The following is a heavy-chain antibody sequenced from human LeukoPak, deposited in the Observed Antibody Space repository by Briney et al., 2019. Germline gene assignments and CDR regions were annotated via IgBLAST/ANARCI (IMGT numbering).Heavy chain of an antibody. CDR3: ARSGGELLLRSNNYIDY. J-gene: IGHJ4*02. V-gene: IGHV3-30*04. D-gene: IGHD1-26*01. Sequence: GGSLRLSCAASGFTFSSYAMHWVRQAPGKGLEWVAVISYDGSNKYYADSVKGRFTISRDNSKNTLYLQMNSLRAEDTAVYYCARSGGELLLRSNNYIDYWGQGTLVTVSS. CDR2: ISYDGSNK. CDR1: GFTFSSYA.